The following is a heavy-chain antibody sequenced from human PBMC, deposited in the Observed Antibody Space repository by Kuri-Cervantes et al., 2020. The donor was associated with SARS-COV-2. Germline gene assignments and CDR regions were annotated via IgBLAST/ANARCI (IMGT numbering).Heavy chain of an antibody. CDR3: ARRGGSSRNFDY. D-gene: IGHD6-13*01. Sequence: GGSLRLSCKGSGYSFTSYWIGWVRQMPGKGLEWMGIIYPGDSDTRYSPSFQGQVTISADKSISTAYLQWSSLKAPGTAMYYCARRGGSSRNFDYWGQGTLVTVSS. V-gene: IGHV5-51*01. J-gene: IGHJ4*02. CDR1: GYSFTSYW. CDR2: IYPGDSDT.